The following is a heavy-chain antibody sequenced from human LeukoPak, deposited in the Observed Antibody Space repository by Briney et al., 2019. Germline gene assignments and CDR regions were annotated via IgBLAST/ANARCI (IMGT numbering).Heavy chain of an antibody. CDR2: INAGNGNT. V-gene: IGHV1-3*01. J-gene: IGHJ5*02. CDR1: GYTFTSYA. CDR3: ARDTGDYVSQFDP. Sequence: GASVKVSCKASGYTFTSYAMHWVRQAPGQRLEWMGWINAGNGNTKYSQKFQGRVTITRDTSASTAYMELSSLRSEDTAVYYCARDTGDYVSQFDPWGQGTLVTVSS. D-gene: IGHD4-17*01.